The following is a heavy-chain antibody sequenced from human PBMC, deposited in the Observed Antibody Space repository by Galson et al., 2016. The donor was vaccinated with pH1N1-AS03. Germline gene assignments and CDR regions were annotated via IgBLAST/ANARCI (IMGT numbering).Heavy chain of an antibody. J-gene: IGHJ4*02. CDR2: IYWDDDK. D-gene: IGHD3-9*01. CDR3: ARTAGWLPDF. CDR1: GFSLTTSAVG. V-gene: IGHV2-5*02. Sequence: PALVKPTQTLTLTCTFSGFSLTTSAVGVVWIRQPPGKALEWLALIYWDDDKRYNSSLKSRLTITEDTSKNQVVLTMTNMDPVDTATYYCARTAGWLPDFWGQGTLVTVSS.